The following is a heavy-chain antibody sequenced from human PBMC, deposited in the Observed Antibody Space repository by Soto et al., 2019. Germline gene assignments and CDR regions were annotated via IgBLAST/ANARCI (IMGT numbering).Heavy chain of an antibody. CDR2: VWFDGSDK. Sequence: QVQLVESGGGVVQPGRSLRLSCAASGFTFSTYGMHWVRQAPGKGLEWVALVWFDGSDKYSSDSVKGRFTISRDNSKNTLYLQMNSLRAEDTAVYYCARLYRSASSCYSVGGFDIWGQGTMVTVSS. J-gene: IGHJ3*02. D-gene: IGHD2-15*01. CDR3: ARLYRSASSCYSVGGFDI. CDR1: GFTFSTYG. V-gene: IGHV3-33*01.